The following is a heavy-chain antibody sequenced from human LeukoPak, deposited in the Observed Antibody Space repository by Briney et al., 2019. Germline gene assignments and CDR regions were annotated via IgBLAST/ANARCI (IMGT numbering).Heavy chain of an antibody. V-gene: IGHV4-59*01. CDR1: GGSISSYY. J-gene: IGHJ4*02. D-gene: IGHD3-3*01. Sequence: KPSETLSLTCTVSGGSISSYYWSWIRQPPGKGLELIGYIYYSGSTNYNPSLKSRVTISVDTSKNQFSLKLSSVTAADTAVYYCARSITIFGVVAIDYWGQGTLVTVSS. CDR2: IYYSGST. CDR3: ARSITIFGVVAIDY.